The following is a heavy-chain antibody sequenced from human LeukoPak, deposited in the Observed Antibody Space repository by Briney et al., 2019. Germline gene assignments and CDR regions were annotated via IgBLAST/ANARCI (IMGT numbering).Heavy chain of an antibody. V-gene: IGHV3-30*04. J-gene: IGHJ4*02. CDR2: ISYDGSNK. CDR1: GFTFSSYA. Sequence: GGSLRLSCAASGFTFSSYAMHWVRQAPGKGLEWVAVISYDGSNKYYADSVKGRFTISRDNSKNTLYLQMNSLRAEDTAVYYCASHPSTAEHYYDSSGYSTYFDYWGQGTLVTVSS. CDR3: ASHPSTAEHYYDSSGYSTYFDY. D-gene: IGHD3-22*01.